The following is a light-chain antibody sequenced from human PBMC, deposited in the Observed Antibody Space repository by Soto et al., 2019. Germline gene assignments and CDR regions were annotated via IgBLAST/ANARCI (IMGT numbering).Light chain of an antibody. CDR1: QNINNW. CDR3: QHMRT. J-gene: IGKJ1*01. V-gene: IGKV1-5*01. CDR2: DAS. Sequence: DIQMTQSPSTLSASIGDRVTITCRGRQNINNWIAWYQQKPGKAPKFLIYDASTLESGVPSRFSGSGFGTEFSLTISSLQPDDFGSYYCQHMRTFGQGTKVEMK.